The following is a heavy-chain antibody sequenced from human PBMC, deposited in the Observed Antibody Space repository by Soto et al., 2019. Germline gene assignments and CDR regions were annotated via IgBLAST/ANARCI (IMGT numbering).Heavy chain of an antibody. Sequence: HPWWSLRLSCLASGFNFDDHVMHWFRQVPGKGLEWVGHINWDGYSIGYGGSVRGRFSISRDNAKNTLYLQMNSLRPEDTALYFCARSWSGSTSGRVDVWGQGTTVTVSS. CDR1: GFNFDDHV. J-gene: IGHJ6*02. CDR3: ARSWSGSTSGRVDV. V-gene: IGHV3-9*01. CDR2: INWDGYSI. D-gene: IGHD3-3*01.